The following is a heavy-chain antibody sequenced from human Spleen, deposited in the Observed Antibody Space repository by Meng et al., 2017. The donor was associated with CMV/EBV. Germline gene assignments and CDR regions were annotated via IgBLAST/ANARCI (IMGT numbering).Heavy chain of an antibody. Sequence: SVKVSCKTSGGTFRSYAITWVRQAPGQGLEWMGGIIPIFGTANYAQKFQGRVTITTDESTSTAYMELSSLRSEDTAVYYCARVSHTIFGVVIRPDYYYGMDVWGQGTTVTVSS. CDR1: GGTFRSYA. D-gene: IGHD3-3*01. CDR2: IIPIFGTA. CDR3: ARVSHTIFGVVIRPDYYYGMDV. J-gene: IGHJ6*02. V-gene: IGHV1-69*05.